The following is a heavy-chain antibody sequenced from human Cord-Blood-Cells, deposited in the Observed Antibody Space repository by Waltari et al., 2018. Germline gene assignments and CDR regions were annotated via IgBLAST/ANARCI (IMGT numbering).Heavy chain of an antibody. CDR2: IIPIFGTA. CDR3: ASPSTTVFAFDI. J-gene: IGHJ3*02. CDR1: GGTFSRYA. D-gene: IGHD4-4*01. Sequence: QVQLVQSGAEVKKPGSSVKVSCKASGGTFSRYAISWVRQAPGQGLEWMGGIIPIFGTANYAQKFQGRVTITADESMSTAYMELSSLRSEDTAVYYCASPSTTVFAFDIWGQGTMVTVSS. V-gene: IGHV1-69*01.